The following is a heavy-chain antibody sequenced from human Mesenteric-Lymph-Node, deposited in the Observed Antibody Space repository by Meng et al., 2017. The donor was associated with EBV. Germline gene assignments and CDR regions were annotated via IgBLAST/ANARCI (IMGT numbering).Heavy chain of an antibody. Sequence: QVQQQQSGPGLVKPSQTLLLTCAISGDSVSSISASWNWIRQSPSRGLEWLGRTYYRSKWYHDFAASVKSRITIDPDTSKNHFSLQLNSVTPEDTAVYYCARATSGFDSWGQGTLVTVSS. CDR2: TYYRSKWYH. CDR1: GDSVSSISAS. J-gene: IGHJ4*02. V-gene: IGHV6-1*01. CDR3: ARATSGFDS. D-gene: IGHD2-2*01.